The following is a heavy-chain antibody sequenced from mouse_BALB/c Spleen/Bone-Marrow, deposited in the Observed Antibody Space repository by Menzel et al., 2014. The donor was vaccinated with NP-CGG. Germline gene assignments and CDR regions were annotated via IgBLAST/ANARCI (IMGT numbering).Heavy chain of an antibody. D-gene: IGHD2-4*01. CDR1: GFTFSSFG. Sequence: EVHLVESGGGLVQPGGSRKLSCAASGFTFSSFGMHWIRQAPEKGLEWVAYISSGSRTIYYADTVRGRFTISRDNPKRTLCLQMTSLRSEDTAMYYCSRNYDFWFGYWGQGTLGTVSA. CDR3: SRNYDFWFGY. J-gene: IGHJ3*01. V-gene: IGHV5-17*02. CDR2: ISSGSRTI.